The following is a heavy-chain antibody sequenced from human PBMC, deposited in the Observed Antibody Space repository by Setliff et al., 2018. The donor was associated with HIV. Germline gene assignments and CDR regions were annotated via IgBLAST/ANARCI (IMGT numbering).Heavy chain of an antibody. J-gene: IGHJ3*02. V-gene: IGHV4-39*01. CDR3: ARSKTFYDFWGGYYTHGAFKI. Sequence: SSETLSLTCTVSSGSITSRTYYWGWIRQPPGKGLEWIGSIFYSGITYYNPSLKSRVSISVDTSKNQFSLNLTSVTAVDTAVYYCARSKTFYDFWGGYYTHGAFKIWGLGTVVTVSS. CDR1: SGSITSRTYY. D-gene: IGHD3-3*01. CDR2: IFYSGIT.